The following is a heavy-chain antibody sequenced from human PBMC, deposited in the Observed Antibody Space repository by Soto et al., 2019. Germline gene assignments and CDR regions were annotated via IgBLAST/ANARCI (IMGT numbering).Heavy chain of an antibody. CDR3: AKAPSRITMIVVVTLPDY. CDR2: ISYDGSNK. V-gene: IGHV3-30*18. CDR1: GFTFSSYG. D-gene: IGHD3-22*01. J-gene: IGHJ4*02. Sequence: QVQLVESGGGVVQPGRSLRLSCAASGFTFSSYGMHWVRQAPGKGLEWVAVISYDGSNKYYADSVKGRFTISRDNSKNTLYLQMNSLRAEDTAVYYCAKAPSRITMIVVVTLPDYWGPGSLVTVSS.